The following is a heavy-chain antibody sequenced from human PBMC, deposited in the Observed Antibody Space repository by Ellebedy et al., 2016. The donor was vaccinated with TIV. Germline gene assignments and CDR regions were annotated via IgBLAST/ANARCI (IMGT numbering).Heavy chain of an antibody. J-gene: IGHJ4*02. D-gene: IGHD6-19*01. Sequence: SETLSLTCAVYGGSFSGYYWSWIRQPPGKGLEWIGEINQSGLTTYNPSLDKGRVTIAVDTSKNQFTLRLSSVTVADTAVYYCAAGRSGWYYFDYWGQGTPVTVSS. CDR1: GGSFSGYY. CDR3: AAGRSGWYYFDY. V-gene: IGHV4-34*01. CDR2: INQSGLT.